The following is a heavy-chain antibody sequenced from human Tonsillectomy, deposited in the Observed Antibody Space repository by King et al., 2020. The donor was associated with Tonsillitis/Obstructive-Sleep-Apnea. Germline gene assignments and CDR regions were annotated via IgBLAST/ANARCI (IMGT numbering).Heavy chain of an antibody. V-gene: IGHV3-7*02. CDR3: ASRTGIPAAVFYFDY. CDR2: INQDGSEK. Sequence: VQLVESGGGLVQPGGSLRLSCAASGLTFSRDWMTWVRRAPGKGLEWVANINQDGSEKYYVDSVKGRFTISRDNAKASLYLQMNSLRAEDTAVYYCASRTGIPAAVFYFDYWGQGTLVTVSS. J-gene: IGHJ4*02. D-gene: IGHD2-2*01. CDR1: GLTFSRDW.